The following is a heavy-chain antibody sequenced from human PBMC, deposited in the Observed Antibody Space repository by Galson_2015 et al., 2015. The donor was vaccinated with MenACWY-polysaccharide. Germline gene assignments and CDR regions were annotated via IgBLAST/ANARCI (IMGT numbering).Heavy chain of an antibody. J-gene: IGHJ5*02. D-gene: IGHD3-3*01. Sequence: SLRLSCAASGFTFTSSAMSWVRQAPGIGLEWVSAIRRSGTNTYYADSVKGRFTISRDNSKNTLYLQMNSLRAEDTAVYYCAKDSTDFWSVAGRFDHWGQGTLVTVSS. CDR3: AKDSTDFWSVAGRFDH. CDR2: IRRSGTNT. CDR1: GFTFTSSA. V-gene: IGHV3-23*01.